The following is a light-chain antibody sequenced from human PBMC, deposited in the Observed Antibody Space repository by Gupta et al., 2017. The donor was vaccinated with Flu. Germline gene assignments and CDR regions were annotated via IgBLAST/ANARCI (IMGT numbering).Light chain of an antibody. V-gene: IGLV3-1*01. CDR2: KDT. Sequence: SHGKTASITCSGDKLGNNYVSWYQQKPGQSPVLVIYKDTKRPAGIPERFSDSNSGNTATLTISGTQAMDEDDFYCQTWDSSTGVFGGGTKLTVL. CDR3: QTWDSSTGV. J-gene: IGLJ2*01. CDR1: KLGNNY.